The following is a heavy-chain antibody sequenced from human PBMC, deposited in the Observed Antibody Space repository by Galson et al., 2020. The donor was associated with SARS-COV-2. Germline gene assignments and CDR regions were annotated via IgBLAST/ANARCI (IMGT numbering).Heavy chain of an antibody. J-gene: IGHJ5*02. V-gene: IGHV4-39*01. D-gene: IGHD2-15*01. CDR1: GGSISSSSYY. CDR2: IYYSGST. CDR3: ARHGGYCSGGSCYSDPFDP. Sequence: SETLSLTCTVYGGSISSSSYYWGWIRQPPGKGLEWIGSIYYSGSTYYNPSLKSRVTISVDTSKNQFSLKLSSVTAADTAVYYCARHGGYCSGGSCYSDPFDPWGQGTLVTVSS.